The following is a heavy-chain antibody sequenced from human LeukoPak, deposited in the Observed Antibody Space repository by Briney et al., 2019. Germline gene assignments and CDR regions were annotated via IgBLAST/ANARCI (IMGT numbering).Heavy chain of an antibody. V-gene: IGHV4-61*02. CDR1: GGFVGSGSFY. Sequence: NPSETLSLTCTVSGGFVGSGSFYWSWIRQPAGRGLEWIGRIYTSGSTNYNPSLKSRVTISLDTSENQFSLRLTSVTAADTAVYYCAKGEEYQLRAAPGLGGFDPWGQGTQVTVSS. J-gene: IGHJ5*02. CDR3: AKGEEYQLRAAPGLGGFDP. D-gene: IGHD2-2*01. CDR2: IYTSGST.